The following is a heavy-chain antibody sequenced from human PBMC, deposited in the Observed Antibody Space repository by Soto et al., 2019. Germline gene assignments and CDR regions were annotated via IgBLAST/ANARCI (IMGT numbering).Heavy chain of an antibody. Sequence: QVQLQESGPGLVKPSQTLSLTCTVSGGSISSGGYYWTWIRQHPGKGLEWIGYNYYRGITYYNPSLKSRVTISLDTSKNQFSLKLSSVTAADTAVYYCARGSSIARLYYGMDVWGQGTTVTVSS. J-gene: IGHJ6*02. CDR1: GGSISSGGYY. CDR2: NYYRGIT. V-gene: IGHV4-31*03. CDR3: ARGSSIARLYYGMDV. D-gene: IGHD6-6*01.